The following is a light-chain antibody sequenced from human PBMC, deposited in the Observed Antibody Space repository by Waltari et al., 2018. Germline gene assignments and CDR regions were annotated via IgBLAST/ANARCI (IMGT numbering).Light chain of an antibody. CDR2: VNSDGSH. J-gene: IGLJ3*02. Sequence: QLVLTQSPSASASLGASVKLPCTLDSGHSSNIIAWHQQKPEKGPRFLMKVNSDGSHTKGDEIPDRFSGSSSGPERYLTISSVQSEDEADYYCQTGGHGTWVFGGGTKLTVL. CDR3: QTGGHGTWV. V-gene: IGLV4-69*01. CDR1: SGHSSNI.